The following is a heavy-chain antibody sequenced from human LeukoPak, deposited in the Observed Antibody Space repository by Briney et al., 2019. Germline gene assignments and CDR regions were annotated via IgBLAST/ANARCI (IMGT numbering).Heavy chain of an antibody. J-gene: IGHJ6*04. D-gene: IGHD3-10*02. V-gene: IGHV3-48*03. Sequence: GGSLRLSCAASGFAFSSYEMNWVRQAPGKGLERVSYISSSGSTIYYADSVKGRFTISRDNAKNSLYLQMNSLRAEDTAVYYCAELGITMIGGVWGKGTTVTISS. CDR2: ISSSGSTI. CDR1: GFAFSSYE. CDR3: AELGITMIGGV.